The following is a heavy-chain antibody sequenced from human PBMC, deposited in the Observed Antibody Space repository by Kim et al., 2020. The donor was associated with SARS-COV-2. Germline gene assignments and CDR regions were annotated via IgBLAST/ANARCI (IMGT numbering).Heavy chain of an antibody. Sequence: GGSLRLSCAASGFTFSSYAMHWVRQAPGKGLEWVAVIWYDGSNKYYADSVKGRFTISRDNSKNTLYLQMNSLRAEDTAVYYCAKGGIAVAGRSYYYYGMDVWGQGTTGTVSS. CDR1: GFTFSSYA. CDR3: AKGGIAVAGRSYYYYGMDV. V-gene: IGHV3-33*06. CDR2: IWYDGSNK. J-gene: IGHJ6*02. D-gene: IGHD6-19*01.